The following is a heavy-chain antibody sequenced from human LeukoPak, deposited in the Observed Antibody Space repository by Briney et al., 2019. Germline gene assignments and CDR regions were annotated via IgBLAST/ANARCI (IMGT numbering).Heavy chain of an antibody. Sequence: RTSETLSLTCTVSGGSISSGGYYWSWIRQHPGKGLEWIGYIYYSGSTNYNPSLKSRVTISVDTSKNQFSLKLSSVTAADTAVYYCARGRRYSSSSRRNWFDPWGQGTLVTVSS. J-gene: IGHJ5*02. CDR1: GGSISSGGYY. V-gene: IGHV4-31*03. D-gene: IGHD6-6*01. CDR3: ARGRRYSSSSRRNWFDP. CDR2: IYYSGST.